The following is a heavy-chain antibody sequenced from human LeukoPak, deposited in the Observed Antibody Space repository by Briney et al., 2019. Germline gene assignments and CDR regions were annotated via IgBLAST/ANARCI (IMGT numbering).Heavy chain of an antibody. CDR2: MWYDGSNK. CDR1: GFTFSSYG. V-gene: IGHV3-33*06. D-gene: IGHD6-13*01. J-gene: IGHJ4*02. CDR3: AKXDSSTTRYYFDY. Sequence: GGSLRLSCAASGFTFSSYGMHWVRQAPGKGLEWVAVMWYDGSNKYYADSVKGRFTISRDNSKNTLYLQMNSLRAEDTAVYYCAKXDSSTTRYYFDYWGQGTLVTVSS.